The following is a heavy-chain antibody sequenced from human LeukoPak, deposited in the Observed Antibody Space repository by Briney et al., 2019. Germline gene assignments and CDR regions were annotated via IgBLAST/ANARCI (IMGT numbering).Heavy chain of an antibody. CDR1: GFTFSSYS. J-gene: IGHJ4*02. CDR2: ISSSSSYI. V-gene: IGHV3-21*01. Sequence: GGSLRLSCAASGFTFSSYSMNWVRQAPGKGLEWVSSISSSSSYIYYADSVKGRFTISRDNAKNSLYLQMNSLRAEDTAVYYCATPVTSRYEGHYWGQGTLVTVSS. D-gene: IGHD1-1*01. CDR3: ATPVTSRYEGHY.